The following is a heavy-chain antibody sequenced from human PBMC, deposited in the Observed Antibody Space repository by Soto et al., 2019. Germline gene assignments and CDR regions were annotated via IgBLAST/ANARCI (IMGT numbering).Heavy chain of an antibody. CDR3: ARAESYYDSSGYYLRTGFYFDY. V-gene: IGHV1-18*01. Sequence: EASVKVSCKASGYTFTSYGISWVRQAPGQGLEWMGWISAYNGNTNYAQKLQGRVTMTTDTSTSTAYMELRSLRSDDTAVYYCARAESYYDSSGYYLRTGFYFDYWGQGTLVTVSS. CDR1: GYTFTSYG. J-gene: IGHJ4*02. D-gene: IGHD3-22*01. CDR2: ISAYNGNT.